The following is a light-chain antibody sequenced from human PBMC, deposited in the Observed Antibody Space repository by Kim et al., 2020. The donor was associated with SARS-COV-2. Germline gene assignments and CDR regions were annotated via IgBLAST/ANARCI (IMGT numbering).Light chain of an antibody. Sequence: QTVVTQEPSLTVSPGGTVTLTCTCSTGAVTSGYYANWFQQKPGQAPRALIFSTTKKHSWTPARFSGSLLGGKAALIVSGVQPEDEAEYYCLLYYGCTMVFGGGTQLTVL. J-gene: IGLJ2*01. CDR1: TGAVTSGYY. CDR3: LLYYGCTMV. CDR2: STT. V-gene: IGLV7-43*01.